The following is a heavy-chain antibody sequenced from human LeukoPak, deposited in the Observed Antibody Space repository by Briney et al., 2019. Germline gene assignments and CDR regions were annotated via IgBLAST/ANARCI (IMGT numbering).Heavy chain of an antibody. J-gene: IGHJ3*02. CDR2: IRNDGSNK. CDR3: SKGRDSSPSDLDI. Sequence: GGSLRLSCAASGFTFSSYGMHRVRQAPGKGLEWVAFIRNDGSNKYYVDSVKGRFTISRDNSKNTLYLEMNSLRAEDTAVYYCSKGRDSSPSDLDIWGQGTMVTVSS. D-gene: IGHD6-19*01. CDR1: GFTFSSYG. V-gene: IGHV3-30*02.